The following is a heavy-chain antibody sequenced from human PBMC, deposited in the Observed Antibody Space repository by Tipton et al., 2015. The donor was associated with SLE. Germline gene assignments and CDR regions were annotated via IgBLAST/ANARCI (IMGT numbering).Heavy chain of an antibody. J-gene: IGHJ6*02. V-gene: IGHV3-64D*08. CDR1: GFTFSSYA. CDR2: ISSNGGST. Sequence: SLRLSCSASGFTFSSYAMHWVRQAPGKGLEYVSAISSNGGSTYYADSVKGRFTISRDNSKNTLYLQMSSLRAEDTAVYYCARYYYDIYGMDVWGQGTTVTVSS. D-gene: IGHD3-22*01. CDR3: ARYYYDIYGMDV.